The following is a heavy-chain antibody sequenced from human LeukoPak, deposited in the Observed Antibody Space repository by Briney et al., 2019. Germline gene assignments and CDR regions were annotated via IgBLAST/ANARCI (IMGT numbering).Heavy chain of an antibody. CDR3: ARLSTVTTSFDY. CDR2: IYTSGTT. V-gene: IGHV4-4*07. CDR1: GGSISTYY. D-gene: IGHD4-17*01. Sequence: PSETLSLTCTVSGGSISTYYWSWIRQPAGKGLEWIGRIYTSGTTHYNPSLKSRVTMSVDTSKNQFSLKLSSVTAADTAVYYCARLSTVTTSFDYWGQGTLVTVSS. J-gene: IGHJ4*02.